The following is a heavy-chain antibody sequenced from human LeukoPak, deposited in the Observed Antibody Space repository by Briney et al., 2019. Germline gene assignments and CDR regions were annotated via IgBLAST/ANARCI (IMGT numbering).Heavy chain of an antibody. J-gene: IGHJ6*02. CDR1: GGSISSYY. D-gene: IGHD1-26*01. Sequence: SETLSLTCTVSGGSISSYYWSWIRQPPGKGLEWIGYIYYSGSTKYNPSLKSRVTISVDTSKNQFSLKLSSVTAADTAVYYCARGVKWYYGMDVWGQGATVTVSS. CDR2: IYYSGST. V-gene: IGHV4-59*01. CDR3: ARGVKWYYGMDV.